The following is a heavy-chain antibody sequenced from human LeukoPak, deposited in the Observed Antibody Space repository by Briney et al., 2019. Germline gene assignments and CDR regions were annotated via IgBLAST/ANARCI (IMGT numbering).Heavy chain of an antibody. D-gene: IGHD4-17*01. Sequence: PGGSLRLSCAASEFTISRYWMHWVRQAPGKGLVWVSRINSDGSSTSYADSVKGRFTISRDNAKNTLYLQMNSLRAEDTAVYYCARDTDTVTTILDYWGQGTLVTVSS. CDR1: EFTISRYW. V-gene: IGHV3-74*01. J-gene: IGHJ4*02. CDR3: ARDTDTVTTILDY. CDR2: INSDGSST.